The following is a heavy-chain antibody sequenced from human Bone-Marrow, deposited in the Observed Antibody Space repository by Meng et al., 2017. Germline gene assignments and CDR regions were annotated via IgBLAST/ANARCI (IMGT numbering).Heavy chain of an antibody. J-gene: IGHJ3*02. Sequence: GESLKISCAASGFTFSSYKMNWVRQAPGKGLEWVSYISSSGSTIYYADSVKGRFTISRDNAKNSLYLQMNSLRAEDTAVYYCARDFEWPYDAFDIWGQGTMVTVSS. CDR3: ARDFEWPYDAFDI. D-gene: IGHD2-8*01. CDR2: ISSSGSTI. CDR1: GFTFSSYK. V-gene: IGHV3-48*03.